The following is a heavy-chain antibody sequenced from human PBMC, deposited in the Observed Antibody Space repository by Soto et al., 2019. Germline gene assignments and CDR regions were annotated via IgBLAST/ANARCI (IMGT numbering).Heavy chain of an antibody. Sequence: EVQLLESGGGLVQPGGSLRLSCAASGFTFSSYAMTWVRQAPGKGREWVSAISGSGGSTYYADSVKGRFTISRDNSRNTLYLQMNSLRAEDTAIYYCAKGPAPHEWELIYFDYWGQGTLVTVSS. CDR1: GFTFSSYA. D-gene: IGHD1-26*01. CDR3: AKGPAPHEWELIYFDY. J-gene: IGHJ4*02. V-gene: IGHV3-23*01. CDR2: ISGSGGST.